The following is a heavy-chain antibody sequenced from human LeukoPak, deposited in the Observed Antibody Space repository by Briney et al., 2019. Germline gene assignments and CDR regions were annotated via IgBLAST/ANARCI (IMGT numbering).Heavy chain of an antibody. J-gene: IGHJ4*02. Sequence: GGSLRLSCTASGFTLRNYAMSWVRQAPGKGLVWISAADGSGASTYYADSMRGRFTVSRDNSKNTLCLQMNSLRAEDTAVYYCAKDRPNGFDYWGQGTLVTVSS. CDR2: ADGSGAST. V-gene: IGHV3-23*01. CDR3: AKDRPNGFDY. CDR1: GFTLRNYA. D-gene: IGHD6-6*01.